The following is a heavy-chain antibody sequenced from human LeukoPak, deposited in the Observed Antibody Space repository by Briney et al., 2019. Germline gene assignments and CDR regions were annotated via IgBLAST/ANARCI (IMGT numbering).Heavy chain of an antibody. Sequence: GGSLRLSCAASGFTFSSYAMSWVRQAPGKRLEWVSAISGSGGSTYYADSVKGRFTISRDNSKNTLYLQMNSLRAEDTAVYYCATYTGYSSSWSFVTVDYWGQGTLVTVSS. J-gene: IGHJ4*02. D-gene: IGHD6-13*01. CDR2: ISGSGGST. V-gene: IGHV3-23*01. CDR3: ATYTGYSSSWSFVTVDY. CDR1: GFTFSSYA.